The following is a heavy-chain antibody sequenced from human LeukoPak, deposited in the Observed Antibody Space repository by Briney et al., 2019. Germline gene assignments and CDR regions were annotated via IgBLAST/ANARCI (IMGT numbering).Heavy chain of an antibody. CDR2: INPNSGGT. D-gene: IGHD3-10*01. J-gene: IGHJ4*02. Sequence: ASVKVSCKASGYTFTGYYMHWVRQAPGQGLEWMGRINPNSGGTNYAQKFQGRVTMTRDTSISTVYMELSSLRSDDTAIYYCARGPSSGIDYWGQGTLVTVSS. CDR3: ARGPSSGIDY. V-gene: IGHV1-2*06. CDR1: GYTFTGYY.